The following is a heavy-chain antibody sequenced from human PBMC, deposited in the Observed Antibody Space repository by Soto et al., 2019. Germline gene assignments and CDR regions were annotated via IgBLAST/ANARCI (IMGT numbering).Heavy chain of an antibody. V-gene: IGHV1-58*01. J-gene: IGHJ6*02. Sequence: GASVKVSCKASGFTFTSSAVQWVRQARGQRLEWIGWIVVGSGNTNYAQKFQERVTITRDMSTSTAYMELSSLRSEDTAVYYCAAARVMVYYYGMDVWGQGTTVTVSS. CDR1: GFTFTSSA. CDR2: IVVGSGNT. CDR3: AAARVMVYYYGMDV. D-gene: IGHD3-10*01.